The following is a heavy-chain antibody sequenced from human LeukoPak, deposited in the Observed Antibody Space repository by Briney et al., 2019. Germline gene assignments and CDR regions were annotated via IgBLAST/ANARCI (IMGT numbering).Heavy chain of an antibody. CDR3: ARKRYCSGGSCYAGLGWFDP. CDR2: INHSGST. D-gene: IGHD2-15*01. V-gene: IGHV4-34*01. Sequence: SETLSLTCAVYGGSFSGYYWSWIRQPPGKGLEWIGEINHSGSTNYNPSLKSRVTISVDTSKNQFSLKLSSVTAADTAVYYCARKRYCSGGSCYAGLGWFDPWGQGTLVTVSS. J-gene: IGHJ5*02. CDR1: GGSFSGYY.